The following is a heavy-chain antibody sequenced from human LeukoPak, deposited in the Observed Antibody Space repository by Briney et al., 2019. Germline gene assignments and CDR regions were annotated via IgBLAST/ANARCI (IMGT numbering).Heavy chain of an antibody. CDR1: GFTFLSYS. Sequence: GGSLSLSCAASGFTFLSYSMNWVRQAPGKGLEWVSSISNTSSSYIYSAASVQGRLSISRDNAKKSLYLQMNSLRAEDTAVYYCARVQQWLPTYMDVWGKGTTVTISS. J-gene: IGHJ6*03. D-gene: IGHD6-19*01. CDR2: ISNTSSSYI. V-gene: IGHV3-21*04. CDR3: ARVQQWLPTYMDV.